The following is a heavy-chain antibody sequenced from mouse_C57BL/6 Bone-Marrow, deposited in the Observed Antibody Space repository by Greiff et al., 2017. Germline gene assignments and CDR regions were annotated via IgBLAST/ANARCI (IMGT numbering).Heavy chain of an antibody. CDR3: ARPGSSYYFDY. V-gene: IGHV5-6*01. D-gene: IGHD1-1*01. CDR2: ISRGGSYT. J-gene: IGHJ2*01. CDR1: GFTFSSYG. Sequence: EVHLVESGGDLVKPGGSLKLSCAASGFTFSSYGMSWVRQTPDKGLGWVATISRGGSYTYYSDSLKGRFTISRDNAKNTLYLQMSSLKSEDTALYYCARPGSSYYFDYGGQGTTLTVSS.